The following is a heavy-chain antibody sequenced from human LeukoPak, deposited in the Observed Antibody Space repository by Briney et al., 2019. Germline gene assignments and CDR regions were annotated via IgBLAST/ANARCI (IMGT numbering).Heavy chain of an antibody. CDR3: ARDSMVRGVRDGMQV. CDR2: IYHSGST. CDR1: GGSISSGGYS. D-gene: IGHD3-10*01. J-gene: IGHJ6*02. Sequence: MPSQTLSLTCAVSGGSISSGGYSWSWIRQPPGKGLEWIGYIYHSGSTYYNPSLKSRVTISVDRSKNQFSLKLSSVTAADTAVYYCARDSMVRGVRDGMQVWGQGTTVTVSS. V-gene: IGHV4-30-2*01.